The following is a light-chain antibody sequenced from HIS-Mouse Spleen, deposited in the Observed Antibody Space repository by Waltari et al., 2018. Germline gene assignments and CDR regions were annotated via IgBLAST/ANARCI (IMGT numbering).Light chain of an antibody. CDR3: CSYAGSYTGV. Sequence: QSALTQPRSVSGSPGQSVTISCTGTSSDVGGYNYVSWYQQPPGKAPKLMIYDVSKRPSGGPVRFSGSKSGNTASLTSSGLQAEDEADYYCCSYAGSYTGVFGTGTKVTVL. J-gene: IGLJ1*01. CDR2: DVS. V-gene: IGLV2-11*01. CDR1: SSDVGGYNY.